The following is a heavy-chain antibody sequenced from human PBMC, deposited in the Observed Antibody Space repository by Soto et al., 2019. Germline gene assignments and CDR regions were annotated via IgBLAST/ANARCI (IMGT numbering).Heavy chain of an antibody. CDR1: GFTFSSYG. CDR2: ISYDGSNK. CDR3: AKEWAGYYGSGSYHYFDY. Sequence: QVQLVESGGGVVQPGRSLRLSCAASGFTFSSYGMHWVRQAPGKGLEWVAVISYDGSNKYYADSVKGRFTISRDNSKNTLYLQMNSLRAEDTAVYYCAKEWAGYYGSGSYHYFDYWGQGTLVTVSS. V-gene: IGHV3-30*18. J-gene: IGHJ4*02. D-gene: IGHD3-10*01.